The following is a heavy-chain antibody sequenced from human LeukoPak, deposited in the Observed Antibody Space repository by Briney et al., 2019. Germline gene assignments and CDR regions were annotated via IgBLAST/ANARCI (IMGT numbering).Heavy chain of an antibody. CDR2: ISGRGVST. J-gene: IGHJ4*02. CDR1: GFTFSTYA. D-gene: IGHD2-2*01. Sequence: PGGSLRLSCAASGFTFSTYAMSWVRQAPGKGLEWVSAISGRGVSTSYADSVRGRFTISRDNSKNTLYLQMNSLRAEDTAVYYCAKDRDCSSTSCYFDFWGLGTLVTVSS. CDR3: AKDRDCSSTSCYFDF. V-gene: IGHV3-23*01.